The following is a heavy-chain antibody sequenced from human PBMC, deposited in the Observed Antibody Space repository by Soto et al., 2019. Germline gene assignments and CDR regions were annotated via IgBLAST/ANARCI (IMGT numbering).Heavy chain of an antibody. CDR3: ARDPLTPANYDFWSGTPGPFLGGMDV. D-gene: IGHD3-3*01. V-gene: IGHV3-30-3*01. J-gene: IGHJ6*02. Sequence: GGSLRLSCAASGFTFSSYAMHWVRQAPGKGLEWVAVISYDGSNKYYADSVKGRFTISRDNSKNTLYLQMNSLRAEDTAVYYCARDPLTPANYDFWSGTPGPFLGGMDVWGQGTTVTVSS. CDR1: GFTFSSYA. CDR2: ISYDGSNK.